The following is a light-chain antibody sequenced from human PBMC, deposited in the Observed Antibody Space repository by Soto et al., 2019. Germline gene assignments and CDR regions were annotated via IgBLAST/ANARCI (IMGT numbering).Light chain of an antibody. Sequence: IVLTQSPATLSLSPGERATLSCRASQSVSSYLAWYQQKPGQAHRLILYRASTRATDIAARFSGSGSGTEFTLTIGGLQSEDFAVYYCQQYKNWPTITFGQGTRLEIK. V-gene: IGKV3-15*01. J-gene: IGKJ5*01. CDR1: QSVSSY. CDR2: RAS. CDR3: QQYKNWPTIT.